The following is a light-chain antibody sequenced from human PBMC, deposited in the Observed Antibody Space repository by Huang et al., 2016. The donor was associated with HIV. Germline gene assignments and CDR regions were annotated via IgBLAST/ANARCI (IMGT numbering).Light chain of an antibody. CDR1: QGIGSY. J-gene: IGKJ1*01. CDR3: QQLNSYPWT. V-gene: IGKV1-9*01. CDR2: DAS. Sequence: IQLTQSPSSLSASVSDRVTISCRASQGIGSYLAWYQQKPGKAPKLLIHDASNLQGGAPSRFSGSGYGTDFTLTISSLQPEDFATYYCQQLNSYPWTFGQGTKLEIK.